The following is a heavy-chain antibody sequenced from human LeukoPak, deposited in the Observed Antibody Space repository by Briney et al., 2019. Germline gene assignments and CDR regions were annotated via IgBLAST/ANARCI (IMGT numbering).Heavy chain of an antibody. CDR2: IYTSGST. D-gene: IGHD3-22*01. CDR1: GGSISSGSYY. Sequence: SETLSLTCTVSGGSISSGSYYWSWIRQPAGKGLEWIGRIYTSGSTNYNPSLKSRVTISVDTSKNQFSLKLSSVTAADTAVYYCARSHRRISSGYYNYWGQGTLVTVSS. J-gene: IGHJ4*02. V-gene: IGHV4-61*02. CDR3: ARSHRRISSGYYNY.